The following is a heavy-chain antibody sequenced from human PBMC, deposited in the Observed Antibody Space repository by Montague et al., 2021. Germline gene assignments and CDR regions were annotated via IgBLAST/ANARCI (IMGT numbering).Heavy chain of an antibody. Sequence: TLSLTCTVSGGSISSGGYYWSWIRQLPGKGLEWIGYIFYSGNTYYNRSLKSRVTISVDTSKNQFSLKLSSVTAADTAVYYCARAEDYYGSGSYLGFDYWGQGNLVTVSS. J-gene: IGHJ4*02. D-gene: IGHD3-10*01. CDR1: GGSISSGGYY. CDR2: IFYSGNT. V-gene: IGHV4-31*03. CDR3: ARAEDYYGSGSYLGFDY.